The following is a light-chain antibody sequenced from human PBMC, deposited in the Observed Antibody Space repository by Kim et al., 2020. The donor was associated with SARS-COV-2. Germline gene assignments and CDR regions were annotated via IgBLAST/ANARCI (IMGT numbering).Light chain of an antibody. J-gene: IGLJ2*01. CDR1: NIGSKS. Sequence: SYELTQPPSVSVAPGKTARITCGGNNIGSKSVHWYQQKPGQAPVLVIYYDSDRPSGIPERFSGSNSGNTATLTISRVEAGDEADYYCQVWDSSSDPHVVFGGGTQLTFL. V-gene: IGLV3-21*04. CDR3: QVWDSSSDPHVV. CDR2: YDS.